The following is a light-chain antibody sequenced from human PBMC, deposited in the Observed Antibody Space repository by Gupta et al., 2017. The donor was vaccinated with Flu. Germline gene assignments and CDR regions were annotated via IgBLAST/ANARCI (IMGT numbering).Light chain of an antibody. Sequence: QSALTQPASVSGSPGQSITISCTGTSSDVGAYSHVSWYQQYPGTLPNLMCEDVNNRPSGLSHRSAASKSGTNASSPISGLQTEDEAHDYCSYSKGVNTLVFGGGTRLTVL. CDR3: SYSKGVNTLV. CDR1: SSDVGAYSH. V-gene: IGLV2-14*03. J-gene: IGLJ3*02. CDR2: DVN.